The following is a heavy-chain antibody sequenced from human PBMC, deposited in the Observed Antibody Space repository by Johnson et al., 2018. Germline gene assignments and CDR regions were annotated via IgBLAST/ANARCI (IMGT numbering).Heavy chain of an antibody. D-gene: IGHD2-8*02. CDR1: GFSFNTFG. V-gene: IGHV3-30*03. CDR3: ARSTSDYWFVFHS. CDR2: ISYDGNEK. Sequence: QVQLVESGGGVVQPGRSLRLSCVASGFSFNTFGMNWVRQAPGKGLEWVAVISYDGNEKYYIDSVKGRFIISRDNSKNTVYLQMNSLRTEDTAVYYCARSTSDYWFVFHSWGQGTLVTVSS. J-gene: IGHJ4*02.